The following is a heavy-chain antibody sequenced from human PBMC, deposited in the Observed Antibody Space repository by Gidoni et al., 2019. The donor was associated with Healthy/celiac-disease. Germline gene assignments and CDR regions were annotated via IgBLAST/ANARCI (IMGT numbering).Heavy chain of an antibody. Sequence: QVQMVQSGAEVKKTGASVKVSCKASGYTFTSYGISWVRQAPGQGLEWMGWISAYNGNTNYAQKLQGRVTMTTDTSTSTAYMELRSLRSDDTAVYYCARDSAGSGSYYNVAFDIWGQGTMVTVSS. D-gene: IGHD3-10*01. V-gene: IGHV1-18*04. CDR3: ARDSAGSGSYYNVAFDI. CDR1: GYTFTSYG. CDR2: ISAYNGNT. J-gene: IGHJ3*02.